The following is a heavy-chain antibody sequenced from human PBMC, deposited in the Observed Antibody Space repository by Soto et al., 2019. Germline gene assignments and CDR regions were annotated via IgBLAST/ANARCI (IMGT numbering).Heavy chain of an antibody. V-gene: IGHV3-7*01. Sequence: EVQLVESGGGLVQPGGSLRLACAASGFTFSNYWMSWVRQAPGKGLEWVANINRDGSEKYCVDSVKGRFTFSRDNGRNSLYLQMNSLRAEDTAVYYCARHGYSSGMDVWGQGSTFTVSS. CDR3: ARHGYSSGMDV. CDR1: GFTFSNYW. J-gene: IGHJ6*02. CDR2: INRDGSEK.